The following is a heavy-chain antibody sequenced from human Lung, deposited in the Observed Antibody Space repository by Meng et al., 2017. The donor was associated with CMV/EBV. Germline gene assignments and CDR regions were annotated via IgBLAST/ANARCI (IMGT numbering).Heavy chain of an antibody. CDR2: INSEGNII. CDR1: GFTFGTYW. J-gene: IGHJ4*02. CDR3: VRGMGTD. D-gene: IGHD5-24*01. Sequence: ESXKISCGASGFTFGTYWMHWVRQAPGKGLVWVSRINSEGNIITYADSVKGRFTISRDNAKNTLYLQMLGLRVEDTAIYYCVRGMGTDWGQGIWVTVSS. V-gene: IGHV3-74*03.